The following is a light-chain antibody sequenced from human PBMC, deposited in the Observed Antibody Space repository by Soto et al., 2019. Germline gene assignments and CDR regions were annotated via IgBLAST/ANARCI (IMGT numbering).Light chain of an antibody. J-gene: IGLJ2*01. CDR2: EVS. V-gene: IGLV2-14*01. CDR3: SSYISSSTLVV. CDR1: SSDVGGYNY. Sequence: QSALTQPASVSGSPGQSITMSCTGTSSDVGGYNYVSWYQQHPVKAPKLMIYEVSNRPSGVSNRFSGSKSGNTASLTISGLQAEDEADYYCSSYISSSTLVVFGGGTKLTVL.